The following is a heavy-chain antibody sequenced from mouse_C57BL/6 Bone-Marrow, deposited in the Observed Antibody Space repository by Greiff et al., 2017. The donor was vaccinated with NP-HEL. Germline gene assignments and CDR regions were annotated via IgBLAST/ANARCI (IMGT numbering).Heavy chain of an antibody. J-gene: IGHJ3*01. Sequence: VQLQQSGTELVKPGASVKLSCKASGYTFTSYWMDWVKQRPGQGLEWIGNIYPSDSETHYNQKFKDKATLTVDKSSSTAYMQLSSLTSEDSAVYYCARSKLRGFAYWGQGTLVTVSA. CDR2: IYPSDSET. D-gene: IGHD1-1*01. CDR1: GYTFTSYW. V-gene: IGHV1-61*01. CDR3: ARSKLRGFAY.